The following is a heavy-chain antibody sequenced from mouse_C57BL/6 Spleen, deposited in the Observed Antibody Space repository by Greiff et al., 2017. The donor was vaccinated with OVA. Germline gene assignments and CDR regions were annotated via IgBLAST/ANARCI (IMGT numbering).Heavy chain of an antibody. J-gene: IGHJ4*01. CDR2: ISSGGSYT. Sequence: EVQLVESGGDLVKPGGSLKLSCAASGFTFSSYGMSWVRQTPDKRLEWVATISSGGSYTYYPDSVKGRFTISRDNAKNTLYLQMSSLKSEDTAMYYCARRDYYGSSYDYAMDYWGQGTSVTVSS. CDR1: GFTFSSYG. V-gene: IGHV5-6*01. D-gene: IGHD1-1*01. CDR3: ARRDYYGSSYDYAMDY.